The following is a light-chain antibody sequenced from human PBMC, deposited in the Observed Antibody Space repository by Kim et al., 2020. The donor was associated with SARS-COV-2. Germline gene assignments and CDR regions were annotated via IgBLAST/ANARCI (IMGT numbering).Light chain of an antibody. V-gene: IGKV1-9*01. CDR2: AAS. CDR1: QGNSNY. J-gene: IGKJ5*01. Sequence: TVGDRVPSSCLASQGNSNYLAGYQQKPGTAPKLLIYAASNLQSGVPSRFSGSGSGTDYTLTISSLQPEDFATYFCQQLNSYPLTFGQGTRLELK. CDR3: QQLNSYPLT.